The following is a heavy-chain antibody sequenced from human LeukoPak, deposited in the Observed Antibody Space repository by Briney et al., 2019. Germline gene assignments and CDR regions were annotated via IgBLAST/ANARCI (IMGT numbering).Heavy chain of an antibody. CDR3: ARVERGYQATDY. J-gene: IGHJ4*02. CDR1: GYTFTGYY. Sequence: ASVKVSCKASGYTFTGYYMHWVRQAPGQGLEWMGRINPNGGSTTSAQRFQGRVTMTRDTSTSTIYMELSSLRSDDTALYYCARVERGYQATDYWGQGTLVTVSS. D-gene: IGHD2-2*01. CDR2: INPNGGST. V-gene: IGHV1-46*01.